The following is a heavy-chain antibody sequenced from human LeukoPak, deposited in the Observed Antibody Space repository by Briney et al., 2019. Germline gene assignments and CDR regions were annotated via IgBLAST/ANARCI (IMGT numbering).Heavy chain of an antibody. CDR1: GDSISSGSYY. D-gene: IGHD3-22*01. CDR2: IYTSGST. J-gene: IGHJ4*02. V-gene: IGHV4-61*02. Sequence: SETLSLTCTVSGDSISSGSYYWSWIRQPAGKGLEWIGRIYTSGSTNYNPSLKSRVTISVDTSKNQFSLKLSSVTAADTAVYYCARAGDYYDSSGYYFDYWGQGTLVTVSS. CDR3: ARAGDYYDSSGYYFDY.